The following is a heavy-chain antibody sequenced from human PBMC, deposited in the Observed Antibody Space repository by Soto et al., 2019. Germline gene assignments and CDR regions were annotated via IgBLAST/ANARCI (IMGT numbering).Heavy chain of an antibody. V-gene: IGHV4-38-2*01. CDR3: ARGSRYYDSSGYLHYYYYYGMDV. J-gene: IGHJ6*02. CDR1: GYSISSGYY. CDR2: IYYSGST. Sequence: SETLSLTCAVSGYSISSGYYWGWIRQPPGKGLEWIGSIYYSGSTYYNPSLKGRVTISVDTSKNQFSLKLSSVTAADTAVYYCARGSRYYDSSGYLHYYYYYGMDVWGQGTTVTVSS. D-gene: IGHD3-22*01.